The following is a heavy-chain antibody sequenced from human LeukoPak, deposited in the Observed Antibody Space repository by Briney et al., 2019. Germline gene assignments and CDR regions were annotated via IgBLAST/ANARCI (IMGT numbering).Heavy chain of an antibody. CDR2: IYYSGTT. J-gene: IGHJ4*02. D-gene: IGHD6-13*01. Sequence: TSETLSLTCTVSGGSISSYYWSWIRQPPGKGLEWIGYIYYSGTTNYNPSLKSRVTISVDTSKNQFSLKLSSVTAADTAVYYCARGVYIAAAQYAYWGQGTLVTVSS. CDR1: GGSISSYY. CDR3: ARGVYIAAAQYAY. V-gene: IGHV4-59*01.